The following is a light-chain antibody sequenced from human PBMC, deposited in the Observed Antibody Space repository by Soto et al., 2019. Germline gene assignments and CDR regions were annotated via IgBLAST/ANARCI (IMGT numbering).Light chain of an antibody. CDR3: QQRDQWTIT. CDR2: DAS. CDR1: QSVTTS. Sequence: EIVLTQSPATLSLSPGERATLSCRASQSVTTSLAWYQQKPGQAHRLIIYDASKRATGIPARFSGSGSGTDFTLTISSLEHEDFAVYYCQQRDQWTITFGQGTRLEIK. J-gene: IGKJ5*01. V-gene: IGKV3-11*01.